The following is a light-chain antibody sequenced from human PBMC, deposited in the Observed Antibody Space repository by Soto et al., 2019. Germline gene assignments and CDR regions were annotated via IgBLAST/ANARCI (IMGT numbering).Light chain of an antibody. CDR2: DTN. V-gene: IGLV7-46*01. CDR1: VGAVTNDNY. CDR3: LLSYAGARPV. J-gene: IGLJ3*02. Sequence: QAVVTQEPSLTGSPGGTVTLTCGSSVGAVTNDNYPYWFQQKPGQAPRTLIYDTNNRQSWTPGRFSGSILGGKAALTLSGAQPEDEADYYFLLSYAGARPVFGGGTKLTVL.